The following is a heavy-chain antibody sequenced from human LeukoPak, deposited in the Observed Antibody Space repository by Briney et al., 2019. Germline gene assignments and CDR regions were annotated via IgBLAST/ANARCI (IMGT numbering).Heavy chain of an antibody. D-gene: IGHD3-10*01. CDR1: GGSISSGDYY. CDR3: ARDPWGGSWFDP. Sequence: PSETLSLTCTVSGGSISSGDYYWSWIRQPPGKGLEWIGYIYYSGSTYYNPSLKSRVTISVDTSKNQFSLKLSSVTAADTAVYYCARDPWGGSWFDPWGQGTLVTVSS. J-gene: IGHJ5*02. CDR2: IYYSGST. V-gene: IGHV4-30-4*08.